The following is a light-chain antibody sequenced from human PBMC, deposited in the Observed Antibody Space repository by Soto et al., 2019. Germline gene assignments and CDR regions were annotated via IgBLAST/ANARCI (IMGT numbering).Light chain of an antibody. CDR2: GAS. CDR3: QQYGSSPSWT. Sequence: EIVMTQSPATLSVSPGERVTLSCRVSQSVDSNFAWYQQRPGQAPRLLIYGASSRATVIPDRFSGSGSGTDFTLTISRLEPEDFAVYYCQQYGSSPSWTFGQGTMVDIK. J-gene: IGKJ1*01. V-gene: IGKV3-20*01. CDR1: QSVDSN.